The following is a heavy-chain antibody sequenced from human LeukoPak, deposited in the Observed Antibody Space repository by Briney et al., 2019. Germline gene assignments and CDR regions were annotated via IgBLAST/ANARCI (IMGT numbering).Heavy chain of an antibody. CDR1: GYTFIGHY. Sequence: GASVKVSCKASGYTFIGHYIHWVRQAPGQGLEWMGWISAYNGNTNYAQKLQGRVTMTTDTSTSTAYMELRSPRSDDTAVYYCARTIWFGELFVAFDIWGQGTMVTVSS. D-gene: IGHD3-10*01. V-gene: IGHV1-18*04. CDR2: ISAYNGNT. CDR3: ARTIWFGELFVAFDI. J-gene: IGHJ3*02.